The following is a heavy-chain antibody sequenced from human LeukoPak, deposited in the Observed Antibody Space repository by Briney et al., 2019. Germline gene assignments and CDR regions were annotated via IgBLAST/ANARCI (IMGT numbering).Heavy chain of an antibody. CDR1: GNTLSEFS. J-gene: IGHJ5*02. V-gene: IGHV1-2*02. Sequence: ASVKVSCKVTGNTLSEFSMHWVRQAPGQGLEWMGWINPNSGGTNYAQKFQGRVTMTRDTSISTAYMELSRLRSDDTAVYYCARGPFIVVVPAALWFDPWGQGTLVTVSS. CDR2: INPNSGGT. D-gene: IGHD2-2*01. CDR3: ARGPFIVVVPAALWFDP.